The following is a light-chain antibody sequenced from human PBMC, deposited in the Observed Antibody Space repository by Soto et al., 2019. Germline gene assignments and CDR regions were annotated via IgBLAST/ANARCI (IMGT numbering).Light chain of an antibody. CDR3: GSWESRLSAYV. CDR2: DDN. Sequence: QSVLTQPPSVSAAPGQKVTISCSGSSSNIGGNSVSWYQQLPGTAPKLLIYDDNKRPSGIPDRFSGSKSGTSATLGITGFQTGDEADYYCGSWESRLSAYVLGTGTKVTVL. J-gene: IGLJ1*01. CDR1: SSNIGGNS. V-gene: IGLV1-51*01.